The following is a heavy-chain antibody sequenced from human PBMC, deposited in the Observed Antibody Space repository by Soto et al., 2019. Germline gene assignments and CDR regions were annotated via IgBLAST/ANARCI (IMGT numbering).Heavy chain of an antibody. J-gene: IGHJ4*02. D-gene: IGHD2-8*01. CDR3: ASRGHCSNGQCHPFDY. CDR2: ISMSGSYK. Sequence: GGSLRLSCVGSDFSLSGFYMSWVRQAPGRGLEWLSFISMSGSYKTYAASVEGRFTISRDNVKNILYLQMDSLRVEDTAVYYCASRGHCSNGQCHPFDYWGQGTQVTVSS. CDR1: DFSLSGFY. V-gene: IGHV3-11*06.